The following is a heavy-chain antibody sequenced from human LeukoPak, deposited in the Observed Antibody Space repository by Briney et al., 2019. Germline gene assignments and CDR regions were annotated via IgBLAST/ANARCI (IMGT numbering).Heavy chain of an antibody. D-gene: IGHD4-11*01. V-gene: IGHV3-74*01. CDR2: INSDGSTT. CDR1: VFTFRNYW. Sequence: GGSLRLSCAASVFTFRNYWMHCVRQAPGKGLVWISRINSDGSTTIYADSVKGRFTISRDNAKNTLSLQMNSLRAEDTAIYYCARVNWELTTEDYWGERTLVTVSS. CDR3: ARVNWELTTEDY. J-gene: IGHJ4*02.